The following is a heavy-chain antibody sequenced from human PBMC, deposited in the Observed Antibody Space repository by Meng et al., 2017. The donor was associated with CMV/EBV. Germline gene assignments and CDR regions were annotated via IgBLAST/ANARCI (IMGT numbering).Heavy chain of an antibody. D-gene: IGHD3-22*01. V-gene: IGHV4-34*01. CDR1: GGSFSGYY. Sequence: VQLQEWGARLLKPSETLSLTCAVYGGSFSGYYWSWIRQPPGKGLEWIGEINHSGSTNYNPSLKSRVTISVDTSKNQFSLKLSSVTAADTAVYYCARVWDSGWDYWGQGTLVTVPS. CDR2: INHSGST. J-gene: IGHJ4*02. CDR3: ARVWDSGWDY.